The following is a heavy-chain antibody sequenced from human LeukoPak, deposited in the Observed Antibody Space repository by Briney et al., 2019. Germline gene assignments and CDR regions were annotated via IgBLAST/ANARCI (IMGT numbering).Heavy chain of an antibody. V-gene: IGHV4-61*01. CDR3: AREIRYYYESSGYSYGMDV. J-gene: IGHJ6*02. Sequence: SETLSLTCTVSGGSVSSGSYYWSWIRQPPGKGLEWIGYIYYSRSTNYNPSLKSRVIISVDTSKNQFSLKLSSVTAADTAVYYCAREIRYYYESSGYSYGMDVWGQGTTVTVSS. CDR2: IYYSRST. CDR1: GGSVSSGSYY. D-gene: IGHD3-22*01.